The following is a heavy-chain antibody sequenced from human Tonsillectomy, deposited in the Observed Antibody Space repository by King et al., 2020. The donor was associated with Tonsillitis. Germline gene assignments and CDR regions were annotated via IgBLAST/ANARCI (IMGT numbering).Heavy chain of an antibody. CDR2: INPNSGAT. CDR3: ARDFITANAFDI. CDR1: GYTFTGYY. V-gene: IGHV1-2*02. Sequence: VQLVESGAEVKKPGASVKVSCTASGYTFTGYYMHWVRQAPGQGLEWMGWINPNSGATKYTQKFQGRITMTRDTSISTAYMELSRLRSDDSAVYYCARDFITANAFDIWGQGTMVTISS. D-gene: IGHD3-22*01. J-gene: IGHJ3*02.